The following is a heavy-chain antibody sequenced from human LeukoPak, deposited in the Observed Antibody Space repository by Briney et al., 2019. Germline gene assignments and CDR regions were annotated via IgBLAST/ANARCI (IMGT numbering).Heavy chain of an antibody. V-gene: IGHV4-4*02. J-gene: IGHJ4*02. Sequence: PSGTLSLTCAVSGGSISSSNWWSWVRQPPGKGLEWIGEIYHSGSTNYNPSLKSRVTISVNKSKNQFSLKLSSVTAADTAVYYCARRGNYDILTGYPAQGYFDYWGQGTLVTVSS. CDR2: IYHSGST. CDR1: GGSISSSNW. D-gene: IGHD3-9*01. CDR3: ARRGNYDILTGYPAQGYFDY.